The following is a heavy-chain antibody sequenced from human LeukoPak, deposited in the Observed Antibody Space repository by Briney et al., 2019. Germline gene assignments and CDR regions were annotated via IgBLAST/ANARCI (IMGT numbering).Heavy chain of an antibody. CDR1: GFTFSNAW. Sequence: GGSLRLSCAASGFTFSNAWMSWVRQAPGKGLEWVGRIKSKTNGGTTDYAAPVKGRFTISRDDSKNTLYLQMNSLKTEDTAVCYCTLIAVAGTDFDYWGQGTLVTVSS. CDR3: TLIAVAGTDFDY. D-gene: IGHD6-19*01. J-gene: IGHJ4*02. CDR2: IKSKTNGGTT. V-gene: IGHV3-15*01.